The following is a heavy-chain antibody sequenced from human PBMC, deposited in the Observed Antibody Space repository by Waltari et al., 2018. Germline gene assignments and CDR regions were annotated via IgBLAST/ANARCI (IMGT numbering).Heavy chain of an antibody. J-gene: IGHJ4*02. D-gene: IGHD6-19*01. V-gene: IGHV3-30*02. CDR1: GFMFSNYG. CDR2: IRYDGFRK. CDR3: AKDLAFEAGYSSGWDLDY. Sequence: VPLVESGGGVVQPGGSLRLPCVASGFMFSNYGINWVRQTPGRRLEWVASIRYDGFRKSFADSVKGRFTISRDDPKNTVYLQMSSLRPEDTAVYFCAKDLAFEAGYSSGWDLDYWGQGTLVAVSS.